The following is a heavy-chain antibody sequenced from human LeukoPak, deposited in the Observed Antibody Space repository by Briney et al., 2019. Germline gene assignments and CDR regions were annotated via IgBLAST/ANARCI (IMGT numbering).Heavy chain of an antibody. CDR2: INPSGDST. CDR1: GYTFTSYY. V-gene: IGHV1-46*01. Sequence: ASVKVSCKASGYTFTSYYLHWVRQAPGQGLEWMGIINPSGDSTSYAQKFQGRVTMTRDTSTSTVYMELSSLRSEDTAVYYCARGRTTVVTPGYFQYWGQGTLVIVSS. D-gene: IGHD4-23*01. J-gene: IGHJ1*01. CDR3: ARGRTTVVTPGYFQY.